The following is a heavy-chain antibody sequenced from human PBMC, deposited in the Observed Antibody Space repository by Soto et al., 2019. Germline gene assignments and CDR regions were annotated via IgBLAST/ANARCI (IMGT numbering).Heavy chain of an antibody. J-gene: IGHJ3*02. V-gene: IGHV1-8*01. D-gene: IGHD2-2*02. CDR1: GYTFTSYD. CDR3: ARGRIVVVPAAIPDAFDI. Sequence: ASVKVSCKASGYTFTSYDINWVRQATGQGLEWMGWMNPNSGNTGYAQKFQGRVTMTRNTSISTAYMELSSLRSEDTAVYYCARGRIVVVPAAIPDAFDIWGQGTMVTVSS. CDR2: MNPNSGNT.